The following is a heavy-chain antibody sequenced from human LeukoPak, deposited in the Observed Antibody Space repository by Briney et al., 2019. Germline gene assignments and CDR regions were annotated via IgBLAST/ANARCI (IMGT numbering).Heavy chain of an antibody. CDR1: GDSISSDY. CDR2: INHSGST. J-gene: IGHJ4*02. V-gene: IGHV4-34*01. Sequence: SETLSLTCNVSGDSISSDYWSWIRQPPGKGLEWIGEINHSGSTNYNPSLKSRVTISVDTSKNQFSLKLSSVTAADTAVYYCARLYRVWGSYRWFFDYWGQGTLVTVSS. CDR3: ARLYRVWGSYRWFFDY. D-gene: IGHD3-16*02.